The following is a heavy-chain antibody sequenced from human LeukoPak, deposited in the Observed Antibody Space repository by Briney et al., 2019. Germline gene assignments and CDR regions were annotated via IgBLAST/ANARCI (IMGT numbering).Heavy chain of an antibody. J-gene: IGHJ4*02. CDR2: ISGSGGST. D-gene: IGHD1-26*01. Sequence: GGSLRLSCAASGFTFSSYAMSWVRQAPGKGLEWVSAISGSGGSTYYADSVKGRFTISRDNSKNTLYLQINSLRAEDTAVYYCAKDWGRSGSSDYWGQGTLVTVSS. CDR3: AKDWGRSGSSDY. V-gene: IGHV3-23*01. CDR1: GFTFSSYA.